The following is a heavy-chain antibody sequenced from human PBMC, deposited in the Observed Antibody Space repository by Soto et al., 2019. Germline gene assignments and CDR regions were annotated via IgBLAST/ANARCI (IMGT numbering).Heavy chain of an antibody. D-gene: IGHD3-9*01. J-gene: IGHJ4*02. V-gene: IGHV3-23*01. Sequence: EVHLLGSGGDLVKPGGSLRLSCEVSGFTFNNFAMSWVRQSPGKGLEWVSTISSDGDLRHYAESVKGRFTISRDNSKSSLFLQMNSPRAEDTALYFCAKVRQRFLDILTGATNFDSWGQGTLVTVSS. CDR3: AKVRQRFLDILTGATNFDS. CDR1: GFTFNNFA. CDR2: ISSDGDLR.